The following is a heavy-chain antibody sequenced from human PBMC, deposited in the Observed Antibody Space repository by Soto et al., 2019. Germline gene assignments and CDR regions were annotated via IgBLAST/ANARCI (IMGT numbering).Heavy chain of an antibody. CDR2: ISGSGGST. Sequence: EVQLLESGGGLVQPGGSLRLSCVASGHTFHSYAMSWVRQAPGKGLEWVSGISGSGGSTYYADSVRGRFTISRDDSKNTLYLQMNSLRAEDTAVYYCAKVSRGIGVVPAALNSGQGTLVTVSS. CDR1: GHTFHSYA. CDR3: AKVSRGIGVVPAALN. J-gene: IGHJ4*02. D-gene: IGHD2-2*01. V-gene: IGHV3-23*01.